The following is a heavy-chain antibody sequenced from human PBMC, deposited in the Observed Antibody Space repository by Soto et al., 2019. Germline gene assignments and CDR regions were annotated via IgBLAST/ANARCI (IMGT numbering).Heavy chain of an antibody. Sequence: PGESLKISCKGSGYSFTSYWIGWVRQMPGKGLEWMGIIYPGDSDTRYSPSFQGQVTISADKSISTAYLQWSSLKASDTAIYYCARGLGRECHDNRDYFHLDYWGQGTLVTVSS. D-gene: IGHD3-22*01. J-gene: IGHJ4*02. CDR2: IYPGDSDT. V-gene: IGHV5-51*01. CDR3: ARGLGRECHDNRDYFHLDY. CDR1: GYSFTSYW.